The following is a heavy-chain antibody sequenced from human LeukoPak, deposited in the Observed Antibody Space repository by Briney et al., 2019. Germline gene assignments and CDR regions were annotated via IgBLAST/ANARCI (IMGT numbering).Heavy chain of an antibody. CDR1: GLTFSSYA. V-gene: IGHV3-30*04. D-gene: IGHD6-13*01. CDR2: ISYDGSNK. CDR3: AGAAAAYYYYYGMDV. Sequence: GSSLRPSCAASGLTFSSYAMHGVRQAPGKGLEWVAVISYDGSNKYYAASVKGRFTISRDNSKNTLYLQMNSLRAEDTAVYYCAGAAAAYYYYYGMDVWGQGTTVTVSS. J-gene: IGHJ6*02.